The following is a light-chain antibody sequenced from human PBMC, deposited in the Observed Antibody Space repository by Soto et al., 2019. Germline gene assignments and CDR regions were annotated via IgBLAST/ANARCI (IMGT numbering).Light chain of an antibody. CDR2: GTS. Sequence: EIVLTQSPGTLSLSPGERVTLSCRASQSVSSFYLAWYQQKPGQAPRLLIYGTSSRATGIPDRFSGSGSETDFTLTISRLEPEDFAVYFCQQYGSSRVTFGQGTKLDIK. J-gene: IGKJ2*01. CDR1: QSVSSFY. V-gene: IGKV3-20*01. CDR3: QQYGSSRVT.